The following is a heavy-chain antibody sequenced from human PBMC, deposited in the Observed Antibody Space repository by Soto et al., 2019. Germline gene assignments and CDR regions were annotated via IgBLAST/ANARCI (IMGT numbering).Heavy chain of an antibody. D-gene: IGHD6-19*01. Sequence: GGSLRLSCAASGFTFSSYSMNWVRQAPGKGLEWVSSISSSSSYIYYADSVKGRFTISRDNAKNSLYLQMNSLRAEGTAVYYCARDLTYSSGRAEYLKHWGQGTLVTVSS. V-gene: IGHV3-21*01. J-gene: IGHJ1*01. CDR1: GFTFSSYS. CDR3: ARDLTYSSGRAEYLKH. CDR2: ISSSSSYI.